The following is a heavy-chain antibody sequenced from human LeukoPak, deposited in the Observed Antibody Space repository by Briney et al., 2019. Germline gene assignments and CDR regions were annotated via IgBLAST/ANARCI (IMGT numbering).Heavy chain of an antibody. V-gene: IGHV3-53*01. Sequence: GGSLRLSCAASGLTGSHNYVSWVRQAPGKGLEWVSAIHTSGDTCYADSVKGRFTISRDTSKNTLYLQINSLRVEDTAVYYCIVFGDTNHWGQGTLVTVSS. CDR3: IVFGDTNH. D-gene: IGHD4-17*01. J-gene: IGHJ5*02. CDR1: GLTGSHNY. CDR2: IHTSGDT.